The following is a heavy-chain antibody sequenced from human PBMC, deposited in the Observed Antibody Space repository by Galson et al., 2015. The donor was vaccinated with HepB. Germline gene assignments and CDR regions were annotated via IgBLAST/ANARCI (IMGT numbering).Heavy chain of an antibody. CDR1: GYTFTSYA. D-gene: IGHD6-19*01. CDR2: INAGNGNT. V-gene: IGHV1-3*01. J-gene: IGHJ2*01. Sequence: SVKVSCKASGYTFTSYAMHWVRQAPGQRLEWMGWINAGNGNTKYSQKFQGRVTITRDTSASTAYMELSSLRSEDTAVYYCARVSGWSYWYFDLWGRGTLVTVSS. CDR3: ARVSGWSYWYFDL.